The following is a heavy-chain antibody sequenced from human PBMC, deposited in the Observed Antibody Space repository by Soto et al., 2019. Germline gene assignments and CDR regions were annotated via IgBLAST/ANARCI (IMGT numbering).Heavy chain of an antibody. V-gene: IGHV4-4*02. CDR1: GGSVSRTYW. Sequence: SETLFLTCPVSGGSVSRTYWLSWVRQPPGKGPEWIGEINHRGSANYNPSLKSRVTISVDISKSQFSLRLTSVTAADTAVYYCARYNAASGTYYFDFWRQGALVTVSS. D-gene: IGHD6-13*01. J-gene: IGHJ4*02. CDR2: INHRGSA. CDR3: ARYNAASGTYYFDF.